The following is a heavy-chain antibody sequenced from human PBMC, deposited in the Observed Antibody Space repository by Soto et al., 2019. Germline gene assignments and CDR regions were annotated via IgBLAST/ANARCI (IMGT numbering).Heavy chain of an antibody. J-gene: IGHJ5*02. CDR2: INAGNGNT. V-gene: IGHV1-3*01. CDR1: GYTFTKYG. CDR3: ARDQWRIVGATNWFDP. Sequence: ASVKVSCKASGYTFTKYGIHWVRQAPGQRLEWMGWINAGNGNTKYSQKFQGRVTITRDTSASTAYMELSSLRSEDTAVYYCARDQWRIVGATNWFDPWGQGTLVTVSS. D-gene: IGHD1-26*01.